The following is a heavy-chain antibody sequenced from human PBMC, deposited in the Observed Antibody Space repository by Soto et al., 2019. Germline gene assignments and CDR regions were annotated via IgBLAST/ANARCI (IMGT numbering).Heavy chain of an antibody. J-gene: IGHJ5*02. CDR3: ARDRHDQGDFNWFDP. V-gene: IGHV3-21*01. Sequence: EAHLVESGGGLVKPGGSLILSCAASGFAFSAFGFNWVRQAPGKGLEWVSFISRGGSPIYYADSLRGRFTISRDDANNSISLQMTRLRPEDTAIYYCARDRHDQGDFNWFDPWGQGTLVTVSS. D-gene: IGHD4-17*01. CDR2: ISRGGSPI. CDR1: GFAFSAFG.